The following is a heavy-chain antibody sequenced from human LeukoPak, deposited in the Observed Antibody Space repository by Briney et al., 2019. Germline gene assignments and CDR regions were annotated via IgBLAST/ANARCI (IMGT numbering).Heavy chain of an antibody. V-gene: IGHV3-23*01. J-gene: IGHJ3*02. Sequence: PGGSLRLSCAASGFTFSSYAMSWVRQAPGKGLEWVSAISGSGGSTYYADSVKGRFTISRDNSKNTLYLQMNSLRAEDTAVYYCARDKPRMVRGVGAFDIWGQGTMVTVSS. CDR3: ARDKPRMVRGVGAFDI. CDR1: GFTFSSYA. CDR2: ISGSGGST. D-gene: IGHD3-10*01.